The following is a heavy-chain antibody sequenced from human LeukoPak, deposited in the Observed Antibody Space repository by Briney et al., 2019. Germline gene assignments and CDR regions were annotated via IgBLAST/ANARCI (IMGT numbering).Heavy chain of an antibody. V-gene: IGHV3-23*01. D-gene: IGHD6-13*01. CDR2: ISGSGGST. CDR3: AKDLKGYSSSWGPDY. Sequence: GGSLRLSCAASGFTFSSYGMSWVRQAPGKGLEWVSAISGSGGSTYYADSVKGRFTISRDNSKNSLYLQMNSLRTEDTALYYCAKDLKGYSSSWGPDYWGQGTLVTVSS. CDR1: GFTFSSYG. J-gene: IGHJ4*02.